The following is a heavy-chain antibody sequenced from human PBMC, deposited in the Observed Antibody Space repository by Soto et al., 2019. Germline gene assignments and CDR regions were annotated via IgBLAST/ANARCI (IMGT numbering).Heavy chain of an antibody. Sequence: ASVKVSCKASGYSFTDYHIHWVRQAPGQGLEWLGRINPKSGGTSTAQKFQGWVTMTTDTSISTASMELTRLTSDDTAIYYCARGDSTDCSNGVCSFFYNHDMNVWGQGTTVTVSS. D-gene: IGHD2-8*01. CDR2: INPKSGGT. CDR1: GYSFTDYH. V-gene: IGHV1-2*04. CDR3: ARGDSTDCSNGVCSFFYNHDMNV. J-gene: IGHJ6*02.